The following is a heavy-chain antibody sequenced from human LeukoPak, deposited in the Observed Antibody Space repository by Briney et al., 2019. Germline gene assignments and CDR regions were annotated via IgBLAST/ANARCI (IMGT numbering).Heavy chain of an antibody. Sequence: GGSLRLSCAASGLTLSGYTMNWVRQAPGKGLEWVSSISSSTAYIYYADSLKGRFTVSRDNAKNSLYLQMNSLRVEDTAVYYCTRGPSGYHNTGGQGTLVTVSS. CDR3: TRGPSGYHNT. J-gene: IGHJ4*02. CDR2: ISSSTAYI. CDR1: GLTLSGYT. V-gene: IGHV3-21*01. D-gene: IGHD5-12*01.